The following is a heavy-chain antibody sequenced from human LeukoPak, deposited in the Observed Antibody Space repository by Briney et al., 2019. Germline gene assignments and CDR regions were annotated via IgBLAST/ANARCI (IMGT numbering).Heavy chain of an antibody. J-gene: IGHJ4*02. CDR2: ISSSGSTI. CDR3: ARDRDFTYYYDSSGYRGFDY. Sequence: GWAVRVCCAASGFMFRDYYVSRRRRAPGKGVEGVSYISSSGSTIYYADSVKGRFTISRDNAKNSLYLQMNSLRAEDTAVYYCARDRDFTYYYDSSGYRGFDYWGQGTLVTVSS. D-gene: IGHD3-22*01. CDR1: GFMFRDYY. V-gene: IGHV3-11*01.